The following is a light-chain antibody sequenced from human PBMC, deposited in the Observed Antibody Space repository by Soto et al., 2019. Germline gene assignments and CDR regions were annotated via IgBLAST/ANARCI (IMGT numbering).Light chain of an antibody. CDR1: QSVSNDY. V-gene: IGKV3-20*01. CDR3: QQYGSSRLT. CDR2: SVS. J-gene: IGKJ4*01. Sequence: EMVLTQSPGTPSLSPGDIDTLSCRASQSVSNDYVAWVQQKPGQTPRLLIYSVSSRATGIPARFSGSGSGTDFTLTISRLEPEDFAVYYCQQYGSSRLTFGGGTKVDIK.